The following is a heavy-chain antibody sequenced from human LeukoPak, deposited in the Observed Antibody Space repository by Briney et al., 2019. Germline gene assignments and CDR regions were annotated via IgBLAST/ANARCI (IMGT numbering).Heavy chain of an antibody. J-gene: IGHJ4*02. V-gene: IGHV3-23*01. CDR2: ISGSGGST. CDR3: AKDMYSSGHAVDY. CDR1: GFTFTSYS. Sequence: GGSLRLSCAASGFTFTSYSMNWVRQAPGKGLEWVSTISGSGGSTYYADSVKGRFTISRDNSKNTLYLQMNSLRAEDTAVYYCAKDMYSSGHAVDYWGQGTLVTVSS. D-gene: IGHD6-19*01.